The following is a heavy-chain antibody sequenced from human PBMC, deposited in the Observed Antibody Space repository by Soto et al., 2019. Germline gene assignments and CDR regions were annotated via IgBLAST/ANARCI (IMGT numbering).Heavy chain of an antibody. CDR2: IWYDGSNK. CDR3: ASSIN. CDR1: GFPFSSYG. Sequence: XESLGLSCAASGFPFSSYGMHWVRQAPGKGLDWVAVIWYDGSNKDYADSVKGRFTISRDNSKNMLYLQTNSLRADDTAVYYCASSINWGQGTLVTVSS. V-gene: IGHV3-33*01. J-gene: IGHJ4*02.